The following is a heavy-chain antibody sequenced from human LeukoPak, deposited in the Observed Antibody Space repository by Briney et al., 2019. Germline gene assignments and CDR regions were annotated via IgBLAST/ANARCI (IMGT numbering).Heavy chain of an antibody. V-gene: IGHV3-30*18. Sequence: PGGSLRLSCAASGFTFSSYGMHWVRQAPGKGLEWVAVISYDGSNKYYADSVKGRFTISRDNSKNTLYLQMNSLRAEDTAVYYRAKDRPIEYGMDVWGQGTTVTVSS. CDR1: GFTFSSYG. D-gene: IGHD2-15*01. CDR2: ISYDGSNK. CDR3: AKDRPIEYGMDV. J-gene: IGHJ6*02.